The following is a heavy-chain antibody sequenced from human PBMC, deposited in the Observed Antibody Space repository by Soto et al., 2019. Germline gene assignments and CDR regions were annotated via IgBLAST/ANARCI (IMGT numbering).Heavy chain of an antibody. CDR1: GLTFSSFG. V-gene: IGHV3-33*01. D-gene: IGHD3-16*01. CDR2: IWYDGSYK. J-gene: IGHJ4*02. Sequence: GGSLRLSCAASGLTFSSFGMHWVRQAPGKGLEWVAVIWYDGSYKYYADSVKGRFSISRDNAKNTLYLQMASLRAEDTAVYYCVRDWGQTYSFDYWGQGTLVTVSS. CDR3: VRDWGQTYSFDY.